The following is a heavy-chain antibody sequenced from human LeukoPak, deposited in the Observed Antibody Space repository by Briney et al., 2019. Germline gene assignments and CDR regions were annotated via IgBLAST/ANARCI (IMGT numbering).Heavy chain of an antibody. J-gene: IGHJ3*02. V-gene: IGHV3-30-3*01. CDR2: ISYDGSNK. D-gene: IGHD4-17*01. Sequence: QPGASLRPSCAASGFTFSSFVIHSARQAPGNALEWVAVISYDGSNKYYADSVKGRFTISRDNSKNTLYLQMNSLRPGDTAGYYCARDYGDYGGTFDIGGRGTMVTVSS. CDR3: ARDYGDYGGTFDI. CDR1: GFTFSSFV.